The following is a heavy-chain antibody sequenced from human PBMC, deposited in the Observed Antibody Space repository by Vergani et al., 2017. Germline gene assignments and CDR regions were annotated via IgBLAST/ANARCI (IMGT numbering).Heavy chain of an antibody. CDR2: IKQDGSEK. J-gene: IGHJ6*02. V-gene: IGHV3-7*01. Sequence: EVQLVESGGGLVQPGGSLRLSCAASGFTFSSYWMSWVRQAPGKGLEWVANIKQDGSEKYYVDSVKGRFTISRDNAKNSLYLQMNSLRAEDTAVYYCARDHYYYDSSGYYYVLLGYYGMDVWGQGTTVTVSS. CDR1: GFTFSSYW. D-gene: IGHD3-22*01. CDR3: ARDHYYYDSSGYYYVLLGYYGMDV.